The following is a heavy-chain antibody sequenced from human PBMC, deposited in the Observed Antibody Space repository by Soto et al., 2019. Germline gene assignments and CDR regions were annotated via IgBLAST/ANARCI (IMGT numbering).Heavy chain of an antibody. CDR2: VMPLFTTA. CDR3: ARVLGSGSYYDDDY. Sequence: SVNGSCKAAGGGSNIYADTWGRQAPGHGLEWMGGVMPLFTTANYAQKFHGRLTITADESTRTIYMELRGLTSDDTAVYYCARVLGSGSYYDDDYWGQGTRVTRSS. D-gene: IGHD3-10*01. CDR1: GGGSNIYA. V-gene: IGHV1-69*01. J-gene: IGHJ4*02.